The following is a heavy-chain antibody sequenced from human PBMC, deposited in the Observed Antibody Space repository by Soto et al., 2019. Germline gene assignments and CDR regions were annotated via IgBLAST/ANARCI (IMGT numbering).Heavy chain of an antibody. CDR2: IKQDGSEN. V-gene: IGHV3-7*01. D-gene: IGHD2-8*01. CDR1: GFTFSSYW. CDR3: ARPVGDFVQMGGGMDV. J-gene: IGHJ6*02. Sequence: GGSLRLSCAASGFTFSSYWMSWVRQAPGKGLEWVANIKQDGSENYYVDSVKGRFTISRDNAKNSLYLQMNSRRAEDTAVYYCARPVGDFVQMGGGMDVWGQGTTVTVSS.